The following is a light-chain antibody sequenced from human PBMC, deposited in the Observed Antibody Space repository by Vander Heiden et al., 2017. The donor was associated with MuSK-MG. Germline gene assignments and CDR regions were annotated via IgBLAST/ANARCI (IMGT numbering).Light chain of an antibody. Sequence: QSALTQPASVSGSPGQSITISCTGTSSDVGSYDLVSWYQQHPGKAPKLMSYEVSERPSGISNRFSGSKSGNTASLTISGLQAEDEADYDCCSYAGSGTFYVFGSGTKVTVL. J-gene: IGLJ1*01. CDR1: SSDVGSYDL. CDR3: CSYAGSGTFYV. V-gene: IGLV2-23*02. CDR2: EVS.